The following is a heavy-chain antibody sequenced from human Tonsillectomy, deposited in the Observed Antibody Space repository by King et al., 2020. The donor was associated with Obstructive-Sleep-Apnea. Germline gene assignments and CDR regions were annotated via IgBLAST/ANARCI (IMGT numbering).Heavy chain of an antibody. CDR2: IKSKTDGGTT. CDR3: TTVVRFGEEHDY. V-gene: IGHV3-15*01. CDR1: GFTFNNAW. Sequence: VQLVESGGGLVKPGGSLRLSCAASGFTFNNAWMSWVRQAPGKGLEWVGRIKSKTDGGTTDYAAPVKGRFTISRDDSKNTLYLQMNSLKTEDTAVYYCTTVVRFGEEHDYWGLGTLVTVSS. D-gene: IGHD3-10*01. J-gene: IGHJ4*02.